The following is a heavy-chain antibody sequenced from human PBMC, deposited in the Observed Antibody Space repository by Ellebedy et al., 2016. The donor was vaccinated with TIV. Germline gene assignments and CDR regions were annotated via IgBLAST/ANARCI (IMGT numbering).Heavy chain of an antibody. D-gene: IGHD4-17*01. V-gene: IGHV3-20*04. CDR3: AKIGYGDYGGGVFGWFDP. J-gene: IGHJ5*02. Sequence: GESLKISXAASGFTFDDYGMSWVRQAPGKGLEWVSGINWNGGSTGYADSVKGRFTISRDNAKNSLYLQMNSLRAEDTAVYYCAKIGYGDYGGGVFGWFDPWGQGTLVTVSS. CDR2: INWNGGST. CDR1: GFTFDDYG.